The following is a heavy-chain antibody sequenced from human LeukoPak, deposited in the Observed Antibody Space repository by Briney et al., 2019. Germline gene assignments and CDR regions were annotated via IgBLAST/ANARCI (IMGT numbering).Heavy chain of an antibody. D-gene: IGHD5-12*01. CDR3: AREYRGHSGHIDY. CDR2: IYHSGST. CDR1: GYSISSGYY. J-gene: IGHJ4*02. Sequence: PSETLSLTCAVSGYSISSGYYWGWIRQPPGKGLEWIGSIYHSGSTYYNPSLKSRVTISIDTSKNQFSLKLSSVTAADTAMYYCAREYRGHSGHIDYWGQGTLVTVSS. V-gene: IGHV4-38-2*02.